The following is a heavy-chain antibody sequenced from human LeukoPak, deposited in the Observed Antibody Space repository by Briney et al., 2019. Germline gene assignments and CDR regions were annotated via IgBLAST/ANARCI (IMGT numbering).Heavy chain of an antibody. V-gene: IGHV3-23*01. CDR3: ARMEFDYGRGFRLLDAFDI. Sequence: GGSLRLSCAASGFTFSSYAMSWVRQAPGKGLEWVSVISGSGGSTYYADSVKGRFTISRDNSKNTLYLQMNSLRAEDTAVYYRARMEFDYGRGFRLLDAFDIWGQGTMVTVSS. D-gene: IGHD4-17*01. J-gene: IGHJ3*02. CDR1: GFTFSSYA. CDR2: ISGSGGST.